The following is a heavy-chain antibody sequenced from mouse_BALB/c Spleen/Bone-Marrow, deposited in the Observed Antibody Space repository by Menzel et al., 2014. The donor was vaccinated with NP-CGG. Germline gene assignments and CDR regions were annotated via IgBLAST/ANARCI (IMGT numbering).Heavy chain of an antibody. CDR2: ISSGGSYT. CDR1: GFTFSSYG. D-gene: IGHD2-10*01. CDR3: ARGGGAYYGNYWFAY. J-gene: IGHJ3*01. V-gene: IGHV5-6*01. Sequence: EVKLVESGGDLVKPGGSLKLSCAASGFTFSSYGMSWVRQTPDKRLEWVATISSGGSYTYYPGSVKGRFTISRDNAKNTLYLQMSSLKSEDTAMYYCARGGGAYYGNYWFAYWGQGTLVTVSA.